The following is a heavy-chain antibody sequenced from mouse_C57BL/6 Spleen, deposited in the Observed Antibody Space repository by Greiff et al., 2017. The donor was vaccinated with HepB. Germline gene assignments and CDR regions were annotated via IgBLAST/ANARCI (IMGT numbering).Heavy chain of an antibody. V-gene: IGHV1-50*01. CDR3: AKSGQHRLRKAPFDY. D-gene: IGHD3-2*02. Sequence: VQLQQPGAELVKPGASVKLSCKASGYTFTSYWMQWVKQRPGQGLEWIGEIDPSDSYTNYNQKFKGKATLTVDTSSSTSYMQLSSLTSEDSAVYYWAKSGQHRLRKAPFDYWGQGTTLTVSS. J-gene: IGHJ2*01. CDR1: GYTFTSYW. CDR2: IDPSDSYT.